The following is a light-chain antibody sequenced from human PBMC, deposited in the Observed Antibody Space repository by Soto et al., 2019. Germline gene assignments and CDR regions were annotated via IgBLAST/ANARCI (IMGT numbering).Light chain of an antibody. J-gene: IGLJ3*02. CDR2: VGTGGIVG. V-gene: IGLV9-49*01. CDR1: SGYSNYK. Sequence: QPVLTQPPSASASLGASVTLTCTLSSGYSNYKVDWLQQRPGRGPRFVMRVGTGGIVGSRGDGIPDRFSVSGSGLNRYLTIKNIQEEDESDYHCETDHVSGSNFVWVFGGGTKLTVL. CDR3: ETDHVSGSNFVWV.